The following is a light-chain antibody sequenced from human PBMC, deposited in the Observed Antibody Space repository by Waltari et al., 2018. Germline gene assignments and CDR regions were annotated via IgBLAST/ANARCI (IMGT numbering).Light chain of an antibody. CDR2: DVN. J-gene: IGLJ1*01. CDR1: SLDVGGYDF. CDR3: TSYTSRHTLV. Sequence: QSALTQPASVSGSPGQSITISCTGSSLDVGGYDFVSWYRQHPGKAPKVVIFDVNNRPSGCSDRVSGSKSGNTASLTISGLQAEDEGDYYCTSYTSRHTLVFGGGTKVTVL. V-gene: IGLV2-14*01.